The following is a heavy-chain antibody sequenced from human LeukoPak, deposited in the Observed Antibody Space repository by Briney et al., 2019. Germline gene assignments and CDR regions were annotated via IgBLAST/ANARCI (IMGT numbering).Heavy chain of an antibody. V-gene: IGHV4-59*12. CDR3: ARDAAGSRAEYFQH. Sequence: SETLSLTCTVSGGSISSYYWSWIRQPPGKGLEWIGYIYHSGSTYYNPSLKSRVTISVDRSKNQFSLKLSSVTAADTAVYYCARDAAGSRAEYFQHWGQGTLVTVSS. J-gene: IGHJ1*01. CDR2: IYHSGST. D-gene: IGHD6-13*01. CDR1: GGSISSYY.